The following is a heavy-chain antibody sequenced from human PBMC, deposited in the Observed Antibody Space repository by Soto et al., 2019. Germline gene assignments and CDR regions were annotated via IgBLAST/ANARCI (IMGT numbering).Heavy chain of an antibody. V-gene: IGHV1-69*13. D-gene: IGHD6-6*01. CDR3: ARGCVAARDWFGP. CDR2: IIPIFGTA. Sequence: GASVKVSCKASGGTFSSYAISWVRQAPGQGLEWMGGIIPIFGTANYAQKFQGRVTITADESTSTAYMELSSLRSEDTAVYYCARGCVAARDWFGPCGRGSLVTVSS. J-gene: IGHJ5*02. CDR1: GGTFSSYA.